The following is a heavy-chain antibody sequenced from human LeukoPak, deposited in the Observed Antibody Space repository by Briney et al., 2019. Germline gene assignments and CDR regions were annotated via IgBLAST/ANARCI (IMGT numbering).Heavy chain of an antibody. CDR3: ASWPVGWYGEDS. J-gene: IGHJ4*02. V-gene: IGHV3-53*01. CDR1: GFSFSSYN. D-gene: IGHD6-19*01. Sequence: SGGSLRLSCAASGFSFSSYNMYWVRQAPGQGLEWVSVIYGGGSTYYADSVKGRFTISRDTPKNTLYLQMNSLRVEDTAVYYCASWPVGWYGEDSWGQGTLVTVSS. CDR2: IYGGGST.